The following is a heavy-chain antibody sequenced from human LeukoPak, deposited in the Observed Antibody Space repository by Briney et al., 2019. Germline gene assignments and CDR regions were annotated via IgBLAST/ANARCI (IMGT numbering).Heavy chain of an antibody. V-gene: IGHV5-51*01. Sequence: GESLKISCKGSGYRFNAYWIAWVRQMPGKGLEWMGIIYPDDSDTRYSPSFQGQVTISADKSVRTAYLQWSSLKATDTAMYYCARPNITSYYDSRGYDAFDVWGQGTMVTVSS. CDR3: ARPNITSYYDSRGYDAFDV. D-gene: IGHD3-22*01. CDR1: GYRFNAYW. J-gene: IGHJ3*01. CDR2: IYPDDSDT.